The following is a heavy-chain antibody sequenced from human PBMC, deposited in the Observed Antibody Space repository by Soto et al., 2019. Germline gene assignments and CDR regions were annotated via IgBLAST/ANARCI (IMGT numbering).Heavy chain of an antibody. V-gene: IGHV1-58*02. CDR1: GFTFANSA. Sequence: SVKVSCKASGFTFANSAMQWVRQARGQRLEWIGWIVVGSGDTNYAQKFQERVTIARDMSTTTAYMELSSLKSDDTAVYYCARGGYYDNNWVKLRHYGLDVWGQGTSVTVSS. D-gene: IGHD3-16*01. CDR3: ARGGYYDNNWVKLRHYGLDV. J-gene: IGHJ6*02. CDR2: IVVGSGDT.